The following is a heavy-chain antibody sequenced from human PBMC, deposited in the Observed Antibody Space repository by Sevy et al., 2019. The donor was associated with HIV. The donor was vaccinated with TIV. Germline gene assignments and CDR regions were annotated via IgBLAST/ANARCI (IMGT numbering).Heavy chain of an antibody. Sequence: GGSLRLSCAASGFTFSTYGIHWVRQAPGKGLEWVALISYDGTKTFYIDSVKGRFTVSRDNSKKVLYLQMNSLRPEDTAVYYCAVWPGGQTGSHLKIDSWGQGTLVTVSS. D-gene: IGHD3-9*01. CDR1: GFTFSTYG. V-gene: IGHV3-30*03. CDR2: ISYDGTKT. J-gene: IGHJ4*02. CDR3: AVWPGGQTGSHLKIDS.